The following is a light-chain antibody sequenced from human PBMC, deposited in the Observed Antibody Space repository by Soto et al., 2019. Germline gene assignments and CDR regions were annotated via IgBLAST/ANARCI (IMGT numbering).Light chain of an antibody. CDR1: QSVSSN. J-gene: IGKJ5*01. V-gene: IGKV3-15*01. Sequence: EIVMTQSPATLSVSPGERATLSCRASQSVSSNLAWYQQKPGQAPRLLIYGASTRATGIPARFSGSGSGTEFTLTSSSLQSEGFAVYYCQQYNNWLITFGLGTRLEIK. CDR3: QQYNNWLIT. CDR2: GAS.